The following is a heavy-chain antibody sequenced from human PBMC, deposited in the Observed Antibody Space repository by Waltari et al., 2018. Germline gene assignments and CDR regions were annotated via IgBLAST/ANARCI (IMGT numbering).Heavy chain of an antibody. CDR3: ARGDGERNYYYYYGMDV. CDR1: GYTFTSYD. CDR2: RNPNGGNT. J-gene: IGHJ6*02. D-gene: IGHD4-17*01. V-gene: IGHV1-8*01. Sequence: QVQLVQSGAEVMKPGASVKVSCKASGYTFTSYDINWVRPATGQGLDWMGWRNPNGGNTGDAQKCLGRVTMTRETSIGTVYMGLSSLRSEDTAVYYGARGDGERNYYYYYGMDVWGQGTTVTVSS.